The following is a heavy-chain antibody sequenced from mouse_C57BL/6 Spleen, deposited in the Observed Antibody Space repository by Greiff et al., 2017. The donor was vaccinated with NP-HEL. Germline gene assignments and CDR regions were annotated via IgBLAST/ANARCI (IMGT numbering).Heavy chain of an antibody. J-gene: IGHJ4*01. D-gene: IGHD1-1*01. CDR2: ISDGGSYT. CDR3: ARGGYYYGSSYYAMDY. V-gene: IGHV5-4*03. CDR1: GFTFSSYA. Sequence: EVKLVESGGGLVKPGGSLKLSCAASGFTFSSYAMSWVRQTPETRLEWVATISDGGSYTYYPDTVKGRFTISRDNAKNNLYLQMSHLKSEDTAMYYCARGGYYYGSSYYAMDYWGQGTSVTVSS.